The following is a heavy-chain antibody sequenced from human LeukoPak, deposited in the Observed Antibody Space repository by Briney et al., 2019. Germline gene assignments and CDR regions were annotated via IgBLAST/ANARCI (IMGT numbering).Heavy chain of an antibody. Sequence: GRSLRLSCAASGFTFSSYAMHWVRQAPGKGLEWVAVISYDGSNKYYADSVKGRFTIPRDNSKNTLYLQMNSLRAEDTAVYYCARDLTGGYYDSSGYFFDYWGQGTLVTVSS. D-gene: IGHD3-22*01. V-gene: IGHV3-30-3*01. CDR3: ARDLTGGYYDSSGYFFDY. CDR2: ISYDGSNK. J-gene: IGHJ4*02. CDR1: GFTFSSYA.